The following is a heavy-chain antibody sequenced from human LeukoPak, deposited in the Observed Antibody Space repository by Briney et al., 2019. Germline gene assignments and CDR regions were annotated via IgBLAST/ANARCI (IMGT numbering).Heavy chain of an antibody. CDR3: ARSTYCSSSSCYGLDD. Sequence: ASVKVSCKASGYTFADYYIHWVRQAPGQGLEWMGWIYPKSGGTNSAQKFQGRVTMTRDTSISTAYMELSSLRSDDTAVYYCARSTYCSSSSCYGLDDWGQGTTVTVSS. CDR2: IYPKSGGT. V-gene: IGHV1-2*02. D-gene: IGHD2-2*01. CDR1: GYTFADYY. J-gene: IGHJ6*02.